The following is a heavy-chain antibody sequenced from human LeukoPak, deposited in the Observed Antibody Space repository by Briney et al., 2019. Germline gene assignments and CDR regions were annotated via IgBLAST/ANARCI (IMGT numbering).Heavy chain of an antibody. Sequence: PGGSLRLSCAASGFTFSSYTMSWVRQAPGKGLEWVSTITTSDGNTYYADSVKGRFTISRDNSKNTLSLQVSSLRTEDTAVYYCAKDRYSYAFEYSDSWGQGTLVTVSS. D-gene: IGHD5-18*01. CDR3: AKDRYSYAFEYSDS. J-gene: IGHJ4*02. V-gene: IGHV3-23*01. CDR2: ITTSDGNT. CDR1: GFTFSSYT.